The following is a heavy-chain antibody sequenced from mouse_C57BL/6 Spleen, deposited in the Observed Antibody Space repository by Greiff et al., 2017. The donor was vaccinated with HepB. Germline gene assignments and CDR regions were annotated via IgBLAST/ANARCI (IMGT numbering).Heavy chain of an antibody. Sequence: EVQLVESGGGLVKPGGSLKLSCAASGFTFSSYTMPWVRQTPEKRLEWVATISGGGGNTYYPDSVKGRFTISRDNAKNTLYLQMSSLRSEDTALYYCARRERVGYFDVWGTGTTVTVSS. J-gene: IGHJ1*03. V-gene: IGHV5-9*01. CDR2: ISGGGGNT. CDR1: GFTFSSYT. CDR3: ARRERVGYFDV.